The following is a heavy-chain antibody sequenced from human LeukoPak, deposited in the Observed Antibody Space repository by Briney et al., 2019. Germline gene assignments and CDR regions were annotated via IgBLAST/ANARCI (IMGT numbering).Heavy chain of an antibody. Sequence: PSETLSLTCTVSGGSITSGGYYWSWIRQHPGKGLEWIGYIYYSGSTYYNPSLKSRVTISVDTSKNQFSLKLSSVTAADTAVYYCARAAYYDSSLPDFDCWGQGTLVTVSS. J-gene: IGHJ4*02. V-gene: IGHV4-31*03. D-gene: IGHD3-22*01. CDR1: GGSITSGGYY. CDR3: ARAAYYDSSLPDFDC. CDR2: IYYSGST.